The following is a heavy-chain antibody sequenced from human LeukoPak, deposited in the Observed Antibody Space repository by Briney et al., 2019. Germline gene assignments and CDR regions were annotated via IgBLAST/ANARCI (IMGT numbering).Heavy chain of an antibody. CDR1: AFTFCNFG. J-gene: IGHJ4*02. CDR3: AKGLSSGWYDFDQ. V-gene: IGHV3-23*01. CDR2: ISATGSNT. D-gene: IGHD6-19*01. Sequence: GGSLRLSSAASAFTFCNFGIIWVRQAPGKGLQWVSFISATGSNTYYAEAVKGRFTISRDNPRSTVFLHMSSLRVDDTGVYYCAKGLSSGWYDFDQWGQGTLVSVSS.